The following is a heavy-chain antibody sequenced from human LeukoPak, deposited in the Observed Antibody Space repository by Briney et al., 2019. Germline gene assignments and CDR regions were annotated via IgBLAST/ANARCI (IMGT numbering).Heavy chain of an antibody. D-gene: IGHD1-26*01. CDR3: ARAYSGSYYYY. CDR1: GYTFTSYG. J-gene: IGHJ4*02. V-gene: IGHV1-18*01. Sequence: ASVKVSCKASGYTFTSYGISWVGQAPGQGLEWMGWISAYNGNTDYAQKFQGRVTMTTDTSTSTAYMEVRSLRSDDTAVYYCARAYSGSYYYYWGQGTLVAVSS. CDR2: ISAYNGNT.